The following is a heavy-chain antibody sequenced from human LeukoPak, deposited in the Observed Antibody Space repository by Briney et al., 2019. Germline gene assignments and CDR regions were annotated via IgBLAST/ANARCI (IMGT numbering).Heavy chain of an antibody. CDR1: GDSVSSNSVA. J-gene: IGHJ3*02. D-gene: IGHD5-24*01. CDR2: AYSRSKGNK. CDR3: ARGINSAFDI. V-gene: IGHV6-1*01. Sequence: SQTLSLTCAISGDSVSSNSVAWNWIRQSPSRVLEWMGRAYSRSKGNKDYAISVKSRININTDTSRNQFSLQLNSVTPADTAVYYCARGINSAFDIWGQGTMVTVSS.